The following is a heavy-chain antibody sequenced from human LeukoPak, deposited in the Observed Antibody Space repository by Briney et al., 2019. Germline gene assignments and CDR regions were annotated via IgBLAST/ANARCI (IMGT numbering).Heavy chain of an antibody. D-gene: IGHD3-3*01. CDR2: IRYDGSNK. CDR3: AKDLRGYDFWSGYYDY. CDR1: GFTFSSYG. Sequence: GGSLRLSCAASGFTFSSYGMHWVRQAPGKGLEWVAFIRYDGSNKYYADSVKGRFTISRDNSKNTLYLQMSSLRAEDTAVYYCAKDLRGYDFWSGYYDYWGQGTLVTVSS. J-gene: IGHJ4*02. V-gene: IGHV3-30*02.